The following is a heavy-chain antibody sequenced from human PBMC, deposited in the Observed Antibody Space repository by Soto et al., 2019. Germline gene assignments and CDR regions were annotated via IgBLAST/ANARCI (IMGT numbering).Heavy chain of an antibody. D-gene: IGHD3-22*01. V-gene: IGHV4-31*03. CDR2: IYYSGST. Sequence: SETLSLTCTVSGGSISSGGYYWSWIRQHPGKGLEWIGYIYYSGSTYYNPSLKSRVTISVDTSKNQFSLKLSSVTAADTAVYYCARDYDYYDSSGYYRIFDYWGQGTLVTVSS. CDR3: ARDYDYYDSSGYYRIFDY. J-gene: IGHJ4*02. CDR1: GGSISSGGYY.